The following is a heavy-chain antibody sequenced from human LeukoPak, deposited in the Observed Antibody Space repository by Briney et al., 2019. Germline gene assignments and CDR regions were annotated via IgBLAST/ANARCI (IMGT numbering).Heavy chain of an antibody. D-gene: IGHD4-17*01. Sequence: QSGGSLRLSCAASGFTFSSYAMSWVRQAPGKGLDWVSAISGSGGSTYYADSVKGRFTISRDNSKNTLYLQMNSLRAEDTAVYYCAKDPSTDYGDYVDYWGQGTLVTVSS. CDR1: GFTFSSYA. CDR3: AKDPSTDYGDYVDY. V-gene: IGHV3-23*01. J-gene: IGHJ4*02. CDR2: ISGSGGST.